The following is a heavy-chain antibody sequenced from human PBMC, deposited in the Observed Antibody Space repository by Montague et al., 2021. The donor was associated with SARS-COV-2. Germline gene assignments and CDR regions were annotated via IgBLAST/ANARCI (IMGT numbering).Heavy chain of an antibody. J-gene: IGHJ4*02. CDR1: GASVASGNFY. Sequence: SETLSLTCTVSGASVASGNFYWSWIRQPPGKGLEWIGNMYYTGNTNYNPSLESRVTMPVDPSKNQFSLTLTSVTAADTAVYYCARARANVPSRPGFDYWGQGALVTVSS. CDR2: MYYTGNT. V-gene: IGHV4-61*01. CDR3: ARARANVPSRPGFDY. D-gene: IGHD2-2*01.